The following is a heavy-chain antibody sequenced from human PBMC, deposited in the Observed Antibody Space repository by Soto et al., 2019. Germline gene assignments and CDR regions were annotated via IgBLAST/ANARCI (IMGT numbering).Heavy chain of an antibody. V-gene: IGHV3-23*01. CDR1: GFTFSSYA. J-gene: IGHJ4*02. CDR2: ISGSGGST. CDR3: AKRWLGIGPTFDY. D-gene: IGHD6-19*01. Sequence: EVQLLESGGGLVQPGGSLRLSCAASGFTFSSYAMSWVRQAPGKGLEWVSAISGSGGSTYYADSVKGRFTISRDNSKNTLYRQMNSMRAEDTAVYYCAKRWLGIGPTFDYWGQGTLVNVSS.